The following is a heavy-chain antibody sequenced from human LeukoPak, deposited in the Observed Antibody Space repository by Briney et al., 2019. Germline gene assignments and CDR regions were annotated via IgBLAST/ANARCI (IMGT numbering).Heavy chain of an antibody. CDR1: GFTFSTYW. CDR2: IYSDGSTT. D-gene: IGHD4-11*01. Sequence: PGGSLRLSCATSGFTFSTYWMHWVRQAPGKGLVWVSLIYSDGSTTSYADSVKGRFTISRDNVKNTMYLQMNSLRAEDTAVYYCAGSDYKYYFDYWGQGTLVTVSS. V-gene: IGHV3-74*01. J-gene: IGHJ4*02. CDR3: AGSDYKYYFDY.